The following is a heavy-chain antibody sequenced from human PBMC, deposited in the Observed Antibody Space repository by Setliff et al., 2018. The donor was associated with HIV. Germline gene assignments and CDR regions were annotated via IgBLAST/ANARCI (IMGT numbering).Heavy chain of an antibody. CDR1: GGPSTDHY. D-gene: IGHD4-4*01. Sequence: SETLSLTCAVYGGPSTDHYWNWIRQSPGMGLEWIAEIHHTGYINYNPSLRSRVRVSRDMSSNQFSLRLSSVTAADAAVYYCAAFFVTPMTTQDFWGQGTLVTVSS. CDR3: AAFFVTPMTTQDF. CDR2: IHHTGYI. J-gene: IGHJ4*02. V-gene: IGHV4-34*01.